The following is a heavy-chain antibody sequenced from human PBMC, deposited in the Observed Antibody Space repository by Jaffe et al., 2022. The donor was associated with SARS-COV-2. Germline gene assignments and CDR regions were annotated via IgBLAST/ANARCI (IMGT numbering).Heavy chain of an antibody. J-gene: IGHJ4*02. CDR2: ISGSGGST. CDR3: ASRDTYYYDSSGYLFDY. Sequence: EVQLLESGGGLVQPGGSLRLSCAASGFTFSSYAMSWVRQAPGKGLEWVSAISGSGGSTYYADSVKGRFTISRDNSKNTLYLQMNSLRAEDTAVYYCASRDTYYYDSSGYLFDYWGQGTLVTVSS. CDR1: GFTFSSYA. V-gene: IGHV3-23*01. D-gene: IGHD3-22*01.